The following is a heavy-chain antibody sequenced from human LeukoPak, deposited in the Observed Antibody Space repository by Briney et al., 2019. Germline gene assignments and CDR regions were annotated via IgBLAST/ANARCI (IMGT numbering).Heavy chain of an antibody. CDR1: GFTVSSNY. Sequence: PGGSLRLSCAASGFTVSSNYMNWVRQAPGKGLEWVSVTYGGGNIYYADSVKGRFTISRDNSKNTLYLQMNSLRAEDTAVYYCARERSQWLTDYWGQGTLVTVSS. CDR2: TYGGGNI. D-gene: IGHD6-19*01. CDR3: ARERSQWLTDY. J-gene: IGHJ4*02. V-gene: IGHV3-53*01.